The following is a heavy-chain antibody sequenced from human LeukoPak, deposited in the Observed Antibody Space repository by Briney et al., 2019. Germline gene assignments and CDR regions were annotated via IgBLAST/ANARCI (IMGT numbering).Heavy chain of an antibody. CDR2: IYYSGST. CDR3: ARESSGSGYDAFDI. CDR1: GVSISSTDYY. V-gene: IGHV4-39*07. Sequence: SETLSLTCIVSGVSISSTDYYWGWIRQPPGKGLEWIGSIYYSGSTYYNPSLKSRVTISVDTSKNQFSLKLSSVTAADTAVYYCARESSGSGYDAFDIWGQGTMVAVSS. D-gene: IGHD3-10*01. J-gene: IGHJ3*02.